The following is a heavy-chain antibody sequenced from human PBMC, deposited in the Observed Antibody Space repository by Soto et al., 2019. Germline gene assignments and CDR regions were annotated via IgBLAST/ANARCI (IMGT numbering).Heavy chain of an antibody. D-gene: IGHD2-2*02. J-gene: IGHJ6*04. CDR3: ARRGKRNRFRSPRCYRVYYYYYGMDV. Sequence: GESLKISCQVFGYTFTSYWISWVRQMPGKGLEWPGRIDPSDSYTNYSPSFQGHVTISADKSISTAYLQWSSLRASNNPKYYRARRGKRNRFRSPRCYRVYYYYYGMDVGPKGTRVAIS. CDR2: IDPSDSYT. CDR1: GYTFTSYW. V-gene: IGHV5-10-1*01.